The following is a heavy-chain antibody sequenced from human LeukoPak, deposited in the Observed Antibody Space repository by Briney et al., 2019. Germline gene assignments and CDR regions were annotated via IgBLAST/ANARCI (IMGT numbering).Heavy chain of an antibody. CDR3: ARDAYYYGSGSYTDY. CDR1: GFTFSSYA. CDR2: ISYDGSNK. V-gene: IGHV3-30-3*01. J-gene: IGHJ4*02. D-gene: IGHD3-10*01. Sequence: GGSLRLSCAASGFTFSSYAMHWVRQAPGKGLEWVAVISYDGSNKYYADSVKGRFTISRDNSKNTLYLQMNSLRAEDTAVYYCARDAYYYGSGSYTDYWGQGTLVTVSS.